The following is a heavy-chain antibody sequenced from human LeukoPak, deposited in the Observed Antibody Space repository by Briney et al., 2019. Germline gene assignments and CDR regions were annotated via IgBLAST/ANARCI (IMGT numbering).Heavy chain of an antibody. J-gene: IGHJ4*02. V-gene: IGHV4-59*12. Sequence: PSETLSLTCTVSGGSISSYYWSWIRQPPGKGLEWIGYIYYSGSTYYNPSLKSRVTISVDTSRNQFSLKLSSVTAADTAVYYCARDLGYSYGSGFFDYWGQGTLVTVSS. D-gene: IGHD5-18*01. CDR2: IYYSGST. CDR3: ARDLGYSYGSGFFDY. CDR1: GGSISSYY.